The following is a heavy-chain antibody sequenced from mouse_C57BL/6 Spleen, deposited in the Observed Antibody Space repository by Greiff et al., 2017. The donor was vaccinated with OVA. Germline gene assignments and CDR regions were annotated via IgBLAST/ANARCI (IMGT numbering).Heavy chain of an antibody. CDR3: ARYLDY. V-gene: IGHV7-3*01. CDR2: IRNKANGYTT. CDR1: GFTFTDYY. Sequence: EVKVVESGGGLVQPGGSLCLSCAASGFTFTDYYMSWVRQPPGKALEWLGFIRNKANGYTTEYSASVKGRFTISRDNSQSILYLQMNALRAEDSATYYCARYLDYWGQGTTLTVSS. J-gene: IGHJ2*01.